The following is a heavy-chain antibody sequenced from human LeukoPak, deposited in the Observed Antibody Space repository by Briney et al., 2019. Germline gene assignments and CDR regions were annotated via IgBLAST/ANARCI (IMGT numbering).Heavy chain of an antibody. CDR3: AKSQPSAISWFDP. J-gene: IGHJ5*02. CDR1: GFTSSNYA. V-gene: IGHV3-23*01. Sequence: PGGSLRLSCAASGFTSSNYAMNWVRQAPGKGLEWVSAISSSAASIYYADSVKGRFTISRDNSKNTLWLQMNSLRDEDTAVYYCAKSQPSAISWFDPWGQGTLVTVSS. D-gene: IGHD2-2*02. CDR2: ISSSAASI.